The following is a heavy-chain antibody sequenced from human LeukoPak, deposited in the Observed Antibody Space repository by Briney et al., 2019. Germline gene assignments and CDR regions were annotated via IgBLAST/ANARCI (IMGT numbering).Heavy chain of an antibody. CDR1: GGSISSSRDY. J-gene: IGHJ4*02. CDR2: IYYSGST. V-gene: IGHV4-39*01. Sequence: PSETLSLTCTVSGGSISSSRDYWGWLRQPPGTGLEWIGSIYYSGSTYYNPSLKSRVTISVDTSKNQFSLKLSSVTAADTAVYYCARHVEIAVAGPIDYWGQGTLVTVSS. D-gene: IGHD6-19*01. CDR3: ARHVEIAVAGPIDY.